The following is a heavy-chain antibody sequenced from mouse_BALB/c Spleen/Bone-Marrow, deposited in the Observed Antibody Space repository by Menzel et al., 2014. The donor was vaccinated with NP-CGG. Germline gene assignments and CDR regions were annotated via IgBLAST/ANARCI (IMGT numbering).Heavy chain of an antibody. J-gene: IGHJ3*01. Sequence: VQLQQSGVELVKPGASVKLSCTASGFNIKDTYMHWVKQRPEQGLEWIGRIDPANGNTQYDPKFQGKATITADTSSNTAYLQLSSLTSEDTAVYYCAAYYYGGSYGFAYWGQGTLVTVSA. CDR2: IDPANGNT. D-gene: IGHD1-1*01. V-gene: IGHV14-3*02. CDR1: GFNIKDTY. CDR3: AAYYYGGSYGFAY.